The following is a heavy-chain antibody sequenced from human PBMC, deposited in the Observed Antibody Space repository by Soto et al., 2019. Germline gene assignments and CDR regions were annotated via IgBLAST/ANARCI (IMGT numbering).Heavy chain of an antibody. J-gene: IGHJ4*02. CDR1: GFTFSSYA. CDR2: ISGSGGST. V-gene: IGHV3-23*01. D-gene: IGHD1-1*01. CDR3: AKTGPRNEGYFDY. Sequence: EVQLLESGGGLVQPGGSLRLSCAASGFTFSSYAMSWVRQAPGKGLEWVSAISGSGGSTYYADSVKGRFTITRDNSKNTLYLQVNSLRAEDTAVYYCAKTGPRNEGYFDYWGQGTLVTVSS.